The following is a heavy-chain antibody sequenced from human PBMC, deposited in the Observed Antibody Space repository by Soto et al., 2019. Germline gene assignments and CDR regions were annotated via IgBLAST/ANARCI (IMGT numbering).Heavy chain of an antibody. Sequence: ASVKVSCKASGGTFSSYAISWVRQAPGQGLEWMGGIIPIFGTANYAQKFQGRVTITADESTSTAYMELSSLRSEDTAVYYCARVQYYYDSSGYYGGNWFDPWGQGTLVTVSS. CDR1: GGTFSSYA. CDR3: ARVQYYYDSSGYYGGNWFDP. D-gene: IGHD3-22*01. J-gene: IGHJ5*02. V-gene: IGHV1-69*13. CDR2: IIPIFGTA.